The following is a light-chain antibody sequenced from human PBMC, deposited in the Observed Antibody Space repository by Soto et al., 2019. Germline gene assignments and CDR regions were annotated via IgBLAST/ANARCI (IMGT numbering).Light chain of an antibody. Sequence: IQRTQSQFSLSASPGDRVALTCVESQSIMNHLNWYQHKSGKAPRLLIYAAYSLHSGVPPRFSGSGSGTDFNMTISSLQADDFATYYCQQLNSYPAITFGQGTRLEIK. J-gene: IGKJ5*01. CDR2: AAY. CDR3: QQLNSYPAIT. CDR1: QSIMNH. V-gene: IGKV1-39*01.